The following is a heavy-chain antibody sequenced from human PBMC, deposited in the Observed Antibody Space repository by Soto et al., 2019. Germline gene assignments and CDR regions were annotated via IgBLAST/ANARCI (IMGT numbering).Heavy chain of an antibody. CDR3: AKGMIAAWGLYGMDV. V-gene: IGHV3-23*01. CDR1: GFTFSSYA. Sequence: PGGSLRLSCAASGFTFSSYAMSWVRQAPGKGLEWVSAISGSGGSTYYADSVKGRFTISRDNSKNTLYLQMNSLRAEDTAVYYCAKGMIAAWGLYGMDVWGQGTTVTVSS. J-gene: IGHJ6*02. CDR2: ISGSGGST. D-gene: IGHD6-25*01.